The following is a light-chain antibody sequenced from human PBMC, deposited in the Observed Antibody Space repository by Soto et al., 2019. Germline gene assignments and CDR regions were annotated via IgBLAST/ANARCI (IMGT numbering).Light chain of an antibody. CDR2: GAS. CDR3: QQYSNWPQP. CDR1: QSVSAN. Sequence: EIALTLSPANLSVSPGERATLSCRASQSVSANLAWYQQKPGQAPRLLIYGASTRATGIPARFSGSGSGTEFTLTISSLQSEDFAVYYCQQYSNWPQPFGQGTKADIK. V-gene: IGKV3-15*01. J-gene: IGKJ1*01.